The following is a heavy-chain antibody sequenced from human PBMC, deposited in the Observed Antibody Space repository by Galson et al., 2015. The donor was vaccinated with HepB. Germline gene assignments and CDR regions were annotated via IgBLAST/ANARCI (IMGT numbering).Heavy chain of an antibody. J-gene: IGHJ4*02. V-gene: IGHV1-18*01. CDR1: GYTFTSYG. D-gene: IGHD6-6*01. Sequence: SVKVSCKASGYTFTSYGISWVRQAPGQGLEWMGWISAYNGNTNYAQKLQGRVTMTTDTSTSTAYMELRSLRSDDTAVYYCARDFPRKRKNDSSSTDYWGQGTLVTVSS. CDR2: ISAYNGNT. CDR3: ARDFPRKRKNDSSSTDY.